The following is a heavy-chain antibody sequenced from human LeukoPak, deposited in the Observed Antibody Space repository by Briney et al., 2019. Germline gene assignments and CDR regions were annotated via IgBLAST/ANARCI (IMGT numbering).Heavy chain of an antibody. J-gene: IGHJ3*02. D-gene: IGHD3-10*01. V-gene: IGHV3-48*03. Sequence: GGSLRLTCAASGFTFSSYEMNWVRQAPGKGLEWVSYISSSGSTIYYADSVKGRFTISRDNAKNSLYLQMNSLRAEDTAVYYCAGVRGEAFDIWGQGTMVTVSS. CDR2: ISSSGSTI. CDR3: AGVRGEAFDI. CDR1: GFTFSSYE.